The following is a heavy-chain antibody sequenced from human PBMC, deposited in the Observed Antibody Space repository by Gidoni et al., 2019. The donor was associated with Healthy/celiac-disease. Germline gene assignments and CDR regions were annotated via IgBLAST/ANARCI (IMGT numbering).Heavy chain of an antibody. Sequence: QVTLKESGPALVKPPQTLTLPCTFSGFSLSTSGMRVSWIRQPPGKALEWLARIDWDDDKFYSTSLKTRLTISKDTSKNQVVLTMTNMDPVDTATYYCARTSSGSYHKYYFDYWGQGTLVTVSS. V-gene: IGHV2-70*04. CDR1: GFSLSTSGMR. CDR3: ARTSSGSYHKYYFDY. CDR2: IDWDDDK. J-gene: IGHJ4*02. D-gene: IGHD1-26*01.